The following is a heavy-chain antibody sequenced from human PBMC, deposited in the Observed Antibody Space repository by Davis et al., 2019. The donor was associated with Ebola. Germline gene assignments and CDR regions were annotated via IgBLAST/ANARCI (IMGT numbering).Heavy chain of an antibody. V-gene: IGHV1-18*01. CDR2: ISAYNGNT. D-gene: IGHD1-26*01. J-gene: IGHJ3*02. CDR3: ARTSIVGTTTTASDI. CDR1: GYSFKNYA. Sequence: AASVKVSCKASGYSFKNYAISWVRQAPGQGLDWMGWISAYNGNTNYAQKVQGRVTMTTDTSTGTAYLDLRSLRSDETAVYFCARTSIVGTTTTASDIWGQGTLVTVSS.